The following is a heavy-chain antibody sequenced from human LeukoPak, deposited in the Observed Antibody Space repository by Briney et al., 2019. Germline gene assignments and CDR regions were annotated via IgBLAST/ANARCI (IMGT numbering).Heavy chain of an antibody. V-gene: IGHV3-21*01. CDR2: ISSSSSYI. D-gene: IGHD6-19*01. Sequence: GGSLRLSCAASGFTFSSYSMNWVRQAPGKGLEWVSSISSSSSYIYYADSVKGRFTISRDNAKNSLYLQMNSLRAEDTAVYYCARCQIKVGGIVVASLDCRYWGQGTLVTVSS. CDR3: ARCQIKVGGIVVASLDCRY. CDR1: GFTFSSYS. J-gene: IGHJ4*02.